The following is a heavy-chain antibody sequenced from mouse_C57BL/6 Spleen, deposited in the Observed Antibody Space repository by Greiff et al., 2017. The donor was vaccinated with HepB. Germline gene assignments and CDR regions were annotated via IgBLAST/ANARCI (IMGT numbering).Heavy chain of an antibody. D-gene: IGHD1-1*01. Sequence: EVQLVESGPGLVKPSQSLSLTCSVTGYSITSGYYWNWIRQFPGNKLEWMGYISYDGSNNYNPSLKNRISITRDTSKNQFFLKLKSVTTEDTATYYCARGITTVVEGYFDVWGTGTTVTVSS. CDR1: GYSITSGYY. CDR2: ISYDGSN. J-gene: IGHJ1*03. V-gene: IGHV3-6*01. CDR3: ARGITTVVEGYFDV.